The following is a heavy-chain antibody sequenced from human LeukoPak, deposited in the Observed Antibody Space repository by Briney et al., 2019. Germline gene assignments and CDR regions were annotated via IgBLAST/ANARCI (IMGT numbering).Heavy chain of an antibody. CDR2: IKQDGSEK. CDR3: ARDNGYYDFWSGYGGNWFDP. CDR1: GFTFTKYA. Sequence: QTGGSLRLSCEASGFTFTKYAMSWVRQAPGKGLEWVANIKQDGSEKYYVDSVKGRFTISRDNAKKSLYLQMNSLRAEDTAVYYCARDNGYYDFWSGYGGNWFDPWGQGALVTVSS. D-gene: IGHD3-3*01. J-gene: IGHJ5*02. V-gene: IGHV3-7*01.